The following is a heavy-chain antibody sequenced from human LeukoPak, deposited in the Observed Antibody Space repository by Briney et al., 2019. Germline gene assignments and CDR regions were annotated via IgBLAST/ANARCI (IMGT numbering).Heavy chain of an antibody. CDR2: IIPIFGTA. J-gene: IGHJ6*03. CDR1: GGTFSSYA. V-gene: IGHV1-69*06. Sequence: GASVKVSCKASGGTFSSYAISWVRQAPGQGLEWMGGIIPIFGTANYAQKFQGRVTITADKSTSTAYMELSSLRSEDTAVYCCARWDYGDYVDYYYYMDVWGKGTTVTVSS. D-gene: IGHD4-17*01. CDR3: ARWDYGDYVDYYYYMDV.